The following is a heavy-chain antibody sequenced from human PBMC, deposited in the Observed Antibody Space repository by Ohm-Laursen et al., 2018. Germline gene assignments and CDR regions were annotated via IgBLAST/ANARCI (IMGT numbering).Heavy chain of an antibody. CDR3: AKYLIAVYYYYGMDV. V-gene: IGHV3-23*01. D-gene: IGHD2-8*01. Sequence: SLRLSCSASGFTFSTYAMSWVRQAPGKGPEWVSSISGSGGTTYYADSVKGRFTISRDNSKNTLYLQMNSLRAEDTAVYYCAKYLIAVYYYYGMDVWGQGTTVTVSS. J-gene: IGHJ6*02. CDR1: GFTFSTYA. CDR2: ISGSGGTT.